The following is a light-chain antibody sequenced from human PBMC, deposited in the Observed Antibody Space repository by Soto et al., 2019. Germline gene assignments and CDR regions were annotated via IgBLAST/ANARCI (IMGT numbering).Light chain of an antibody. CDR2: DAS. Sequence: ETVLTQSPGTLSLSPGERVTLSCRTSQSAPSSNLAWSQQKPGQAPRLLIYDASNRATGIPARFSGSGSGTDFTLTISSLEPEDFAVYYCQQYGSSGTFGQGTKVDIK. V-gene: IGKV3-20*01. CDR3: QQYGSSGT. CDR1: QSAPSSN. J-gene: IGKJ1*01.